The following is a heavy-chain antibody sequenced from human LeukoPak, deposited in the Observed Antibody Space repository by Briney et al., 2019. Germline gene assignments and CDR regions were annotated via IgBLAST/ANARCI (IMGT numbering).Heavy chain of an antibody. CDR2: INWNGGST. J-gene: IGHJ6*03. CDR3: ARTSYSNYMDV. V-gene: IGHV3-20*04. CDR1: GFTFDDYG. Sequence: GGSLRLSCAASGFTFDDYGMSWARQAPGKGLEWVSGINWNGGSTGYAYSVKGRFTISRDNAKNSLYLKMNSLRADDTALYYCARTSYSNYMDVWGKGTTVTVSS.